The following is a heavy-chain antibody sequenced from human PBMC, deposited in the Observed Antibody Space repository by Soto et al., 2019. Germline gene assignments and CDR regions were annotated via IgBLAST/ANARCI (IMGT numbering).Heavy chain of an antibody. CDR2: SSNSGTFA. Sequence: GGSLRLSCAASGFTFIDYYMSWVRQAPGRGLEWISYSSNSGTFARYATSVKGRFSISRDNANNSLYLEMNSLRVEDTAVYYCARSGDNFNGLDYRGQGTPVTVSS. D-gene: IGHD1-1*01. CDR1: GFTFIDYY. J-gene: IGHJ4*02. V-gene: IGHV3-11*06. CDR3: ARSGDNFNGLDY.